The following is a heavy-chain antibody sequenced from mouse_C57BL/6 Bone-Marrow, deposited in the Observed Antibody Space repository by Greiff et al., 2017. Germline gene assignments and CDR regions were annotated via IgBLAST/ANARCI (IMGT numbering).Heavy chain of an antibody. Sequence: QVQLQQPGAELVMPGASVKLSCKASGYTFTSYWMHWVKQRPGQGLEWIGEIDPSDSYTNYNQKFKGKSTLTVDKSSSTAYMQLSSLTSEYSAVYYCATRDYAMDYWGQGTSVTVSS. CDR2: IDPSDSYT. J-gene: IGHJ4*01. CDR3: ATRDYAMDY. V-gene: IGHV1-69*01. CDR1: GYTFTSYW.